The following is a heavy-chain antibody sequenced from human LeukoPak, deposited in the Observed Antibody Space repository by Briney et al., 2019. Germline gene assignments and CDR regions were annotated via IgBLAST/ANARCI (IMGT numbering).Heavy chain of an antibody. V-gene: IGHV4-39*07. Sequence: SETLSLTCTVSGDSISSSGYYWGWIRQSPGKGLEWIGTINYSGNTYYNPSLKSRVTISVDTSKNQFSLKLSSVTAADTAVYYCARGRAFDYWGQGTLVTVSS. CDR2: INYSGNT. CDR1: GDSISSSGYY. CDR3: ARGRAFDY. J-gene: IGHJ4*02.